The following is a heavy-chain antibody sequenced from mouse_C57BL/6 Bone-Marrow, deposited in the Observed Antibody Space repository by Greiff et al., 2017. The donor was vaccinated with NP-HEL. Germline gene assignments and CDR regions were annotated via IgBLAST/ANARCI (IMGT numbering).Heavy chain of an antibody. CDR2: ISNLAYSI. CDR3: ARHGAHSNYFYAMEY. J-gene: IGHJ4*01. D-gene: IGHD2-5*01. Sequence: EVKLVESGGGLVQPGGSLQLSCAASGFTFSDYGMAWVRQAPRKGPEWVAFISNLAYSIYYADTVTGRFTISRVNAKNTLYLEMSSLRSEDTAMYYCARHGAHSNYFYAMEYWGQGPSVTVSS. V-gene: IGHV5-15*01. CDR1: GFTFSDYG.